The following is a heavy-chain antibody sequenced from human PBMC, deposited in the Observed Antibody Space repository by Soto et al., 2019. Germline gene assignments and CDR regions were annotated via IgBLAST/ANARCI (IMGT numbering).Heavy chain of an antibody. J-gene: IGHJ6*02. CDR3: AKNLEQQLGPYYYYGMDV. CDR2: ISYDGSNK. D-gene: IGHD6-13*01. V-gene: IGHV3-30*18. Sequence: QVQLVESGGGVVQPGRSLRLSCAASGFTFSSYGMHWVRQAPGKGLELVAVISYDGSNKYYADSVKGRFTISRDNSKNTLYLQMNSLRAVYTAVYYCAKNLEQQLGPYYYYGMDVWGQGTTVTVSS. CDR1: GFTFSSYG.